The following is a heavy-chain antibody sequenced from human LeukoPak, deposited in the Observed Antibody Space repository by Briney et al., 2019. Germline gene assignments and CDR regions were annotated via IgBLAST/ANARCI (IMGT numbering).Heavy chain of an antibody. CDR3: AREYNWNYDY. CDR2: VSTYNDNT. Sequence: ASVKVSCKASNYTLTSYGIGWVRQAPGQGLEWMGWVSTYNDNTNYAQKLQGRVTMSTDTSTSTAYLELRSLKSDDTAVYYCAREYNWNYDYWGQGTLVTVSS. D-gene: IGHD1-7*01. J-gene: IGHJ4*02. CDR1: NYTLTSYG. V-gene: IGHV1-18*01.